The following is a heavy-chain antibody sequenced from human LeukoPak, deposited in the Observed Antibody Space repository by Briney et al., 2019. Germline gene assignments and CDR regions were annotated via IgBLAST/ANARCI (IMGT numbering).Heavy chain of an antibody. CDR1: GGTFSSYG. CDR2: IIPIFGTA. Sequence: GASVKVSCKASGGTFSSYGISWVRQAPGQGLEWMGGIIPIFGTANYAQKFQGRVTITTDESTSTAYMELSSLRSEDTAVYYCARSARRAKKYYDFWSGYPLFDYWGQGTLVTVSS. D-gene: IGHD3-3*01. J-gene: IGHJ4*02. CDR3: ARSARRAKKYYDFWSGYPLFDY. V-gene: IGHV1-69*05.